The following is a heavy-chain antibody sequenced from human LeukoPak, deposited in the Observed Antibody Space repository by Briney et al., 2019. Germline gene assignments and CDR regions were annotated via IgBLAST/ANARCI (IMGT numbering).Heavy chain of an antibody. D-gene: IGHD5-12*01. Sequence: ASVKVSCKASGYTFTRYDINWVRQAPGQGLEWMGWMNPNSGNTGYAQKFQGRVTMTRNTSISTAYMELSSLRSEDTAVYYCARGPPRGVVATILHVNYYYYMDVWGKGTTVTVSS. CDR2: MNPNSGNT. CDR3: ARGPPRGVVATILHVNYYYYMDV. J-gene: IGHJ6*03. V-gene: IGHV1-8*01. CDR1: GYTFTRYD.